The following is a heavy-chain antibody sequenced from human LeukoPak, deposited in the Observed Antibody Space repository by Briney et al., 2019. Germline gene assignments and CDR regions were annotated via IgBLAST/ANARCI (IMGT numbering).Heavy chain of an antibody. CDR2: ISSRSSYI. CDR1: GFTFSSYS. Sequence: PGGSLRLSCAASGFTFSSYSMNWVRQAPGKGLEWVSSISSRSSYIYYTDSVKGRFTISRDNAKNSLHLQMKSLRDEDTALYYCARDSTGGYSGYDATRKYFDYWGQGTLVTVSS. CDR3: ARDSTGGYSGYDATRKYFDY. V-gene: IGHV3-21*01. J-gene: IGHJ4*02. D-gene: IGHD5-12*01.